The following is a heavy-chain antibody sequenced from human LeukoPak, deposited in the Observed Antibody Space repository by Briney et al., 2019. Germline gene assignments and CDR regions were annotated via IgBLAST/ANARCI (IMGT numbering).Heavy chain of an antibody. V-gene: IGHV4-59*12. CDR3: ARGRSRVYYYGSGSHDWDY. CDR1: GGSISSYY. CDR2: IYYSGST. D-gene: IGHD3-10*01. J-gene: IGHJ4*02. Sequence: PSETLSLTCTVSGGSISSYYWSWIRQPPGKGLEWIGYIYYSGSTNYNPSLKSRVTISVDTSKNQFSLKLSSVTAADTAVYYCARGRSRVYYYGSGSHDWDYWGQGTLVTVSS.